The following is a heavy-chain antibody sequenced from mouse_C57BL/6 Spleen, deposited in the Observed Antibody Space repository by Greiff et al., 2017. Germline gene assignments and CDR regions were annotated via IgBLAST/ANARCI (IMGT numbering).Heavy chain of an antibody. J-gene: IGHJ4*01. V-gene: IGHV2-9-1*01. D-gene: IGHD1-1*01. CDR2: IWTGGGT. CDR3: ARVYGSSLYYYAMDY. Sequence: VQLVESGPGLVAPSQSLSITCTVSGFSLTSYAISWVRQPPGKGLEWLGVIWTGGGTNYNSALKSRLSISKDNSKSQVFLKMNSLQTDDTARYYCARVYGSSLYYYAMDYWGQGTSVTVSS. CDR1: GFSLTSYA.